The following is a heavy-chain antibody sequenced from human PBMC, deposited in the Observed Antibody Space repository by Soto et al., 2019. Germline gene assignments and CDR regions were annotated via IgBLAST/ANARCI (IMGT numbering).Heavy chain of an antibody. CDR2: LSPYNGAT. CDR3: ARAQELRSFDWSWGGGAVDV. Sequence: HVQLVQSGAEVKKAGASLRVSCKASGYTFTDYYIHWVRQAPGQGLQWMGWLSPYNGATTYAQKFQDWVTMTRDTSISTAYLDLSRLSSGDTAVYYCARAQELRSFDWSWGGGAVDVWGQGTMVTASS. D-gene: IGHD3-9*01. V-gene: IGHV1-2*04. CDR1: GYTFTDYY. J-gene: IGHJ3*01.